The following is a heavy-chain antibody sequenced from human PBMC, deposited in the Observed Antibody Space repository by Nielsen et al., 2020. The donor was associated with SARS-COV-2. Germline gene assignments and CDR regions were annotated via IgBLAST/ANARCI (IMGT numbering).Heavy chain of an antibody. V-gene: IGHV3-49*04. CDR1: GFTFGDYA. CDR3: TRGRYLEWLPNWFDP. Sequence: GGSLRLSCTASGFTFGDYAMSWVRQAPGKGLEWVGFIRSKAYGGTTGYAASVKGRFTISRDDSKSIAYLQMNSLKTEDTAVYYCTRGRYLEWLPNWFDPWGQGTLVTVSS. D-gene: IGHD3-3*01. CDR2: IRSKAYGGTT. J-gene: IGHJ5*02.